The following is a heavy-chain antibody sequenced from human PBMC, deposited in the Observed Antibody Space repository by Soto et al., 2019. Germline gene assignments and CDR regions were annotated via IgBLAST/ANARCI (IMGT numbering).Heavy chain of an antibody. V-gene: IGHV4-39*01. J-gene: IGHJ4*02. Sequence: ASETLSLTCSVSGASTSSSSYYWGWIRQPPGKGLEWIGNNYSGSTYYNPSLKSRVTISVDTSKNQFSLNLSSVTAADTAVYYCARTYYGGPGYWGQGTLVTVSS. CDR2: NYSGST. CDR3: ARTYYGGPGY. CDR1: GASTSSSSYY. D-gene: IGHD4-17*01.